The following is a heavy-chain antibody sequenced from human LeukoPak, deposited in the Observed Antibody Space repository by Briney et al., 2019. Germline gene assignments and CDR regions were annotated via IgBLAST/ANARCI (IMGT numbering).Heavy chain of an antibody. V-gene: IGHV3-53*01. CDR3: ARDVVDSSGWYYRWFDP. CDR2: IYTSGST. J-gene: IGHJ5*02. CDR1: GFTVSSNY. Sequence: GGSLRLSRVASGFTVSSNYMSWVRQAPGKGLEWVSVIYTSGSTHYADSVKGRFTISRDNSKNTLFLQMNSLRVEDTAVYYCARDVVDSSGWYYRWFDPWGQGTLVTVSS. D-gene: IGHD6-19*01.